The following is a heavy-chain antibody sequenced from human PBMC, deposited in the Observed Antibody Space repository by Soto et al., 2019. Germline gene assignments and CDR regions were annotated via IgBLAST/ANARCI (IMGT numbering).Heavy chain of an antibody. CDR1: GFTFSDYY. CDR3: ARGTVDTAMAFDY. CDR2: ISSSSSYT. J-gene: IGHJ4*02. D-gene: IGHD5-18*01. V-gene: IGHV3-11*05. Sequence: QVQLVESGGGLVKPGGSLRLSCAASGFTFSDYYMSWIRQAPGKGLEWVSYISSSSSYTNYADSVKGRFTISRDNAKNSLYLQMNSLRAEDTAVYYCARGTVDTAMAFDYWGQGTLVTVSS.